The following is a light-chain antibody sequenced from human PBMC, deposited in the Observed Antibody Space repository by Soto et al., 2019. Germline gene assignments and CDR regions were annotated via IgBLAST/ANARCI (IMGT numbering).Light chain of an antibody. CDR2: GNS. CDR1: SSNIGAGYD. Sequence: QSALTQPPSVSGAPGQRVTISCTGSSSNIGAGYDVHWYQQLPGTAPKLLIYGNSNRPSGVPDRFSGSKSGTSASLAITGLQAEDEADYYCQSYDSSLGGLVVFGGGTKLTVL. J-gene: IGLJ2*01. V-gene: IGLV1-40*01. CDR3: QSYDSSLGGLVV.